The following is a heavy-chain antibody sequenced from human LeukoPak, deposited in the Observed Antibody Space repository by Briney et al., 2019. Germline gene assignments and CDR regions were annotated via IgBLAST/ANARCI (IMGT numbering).Heavy chain of an antibody. V-gene: IGHV3-30*18. J-gene: IGHJ4*02. CDR1: GFTLSSYG. CDR3: ANGVRRYFDY. Sequence: GGSLRLSCAASGFTLSSYGMHWVRQAPGKGLEWVAVISYDGSNKYYADSVKGRFTISRDNSKNTLYLQMNSLRAEDTAVYYCANGVRRYFDYWGQGTLVTVSS. D-gene: IGHD2-8*01. CDR2: ISYDGSNK.